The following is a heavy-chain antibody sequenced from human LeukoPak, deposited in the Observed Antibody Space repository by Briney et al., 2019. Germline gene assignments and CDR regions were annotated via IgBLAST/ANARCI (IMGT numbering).Heavy chain of an antibody. CDR3: AYGSGWFFDY. V-gene: IGHV3-74*01. D-gene: IGHD6-19*01. CDR1: GFTFSSYL. CDR2: ISGDGSTT. J-gene: IGHJ4*02. Sequence: GGSLRLSCAASGFTFSSYLMHWVRQTPGQGLVWVSRISGDGSTTTYADSVKGRFTISRDNAKNTLYLQMNSLRAEDTAVYYCAYGSGWFFDYWGQGSMVTVSS.